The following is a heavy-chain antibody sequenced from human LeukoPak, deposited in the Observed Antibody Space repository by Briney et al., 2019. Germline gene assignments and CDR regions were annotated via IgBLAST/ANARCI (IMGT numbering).Heavy chain of an antibody. CDR2: MNPDSGNT. Sequence: ASVKVSCKASGYTFTNYDINWVRQATGQGLEWMGWMNPDSGNTGCTQKFQGRVTMTRNTSIGTAYVELSSLRSEDTAFYYCARAMNWDIYRFDPWGQGTLVTVSS. D-gene: IGHD1/OR15-1a*01. CDR3: ARAMNWDIYRFDP. CDR1: GYTFTNYD. J-gene: IGHJ5*02. V-gene: IGHV1-8*01.